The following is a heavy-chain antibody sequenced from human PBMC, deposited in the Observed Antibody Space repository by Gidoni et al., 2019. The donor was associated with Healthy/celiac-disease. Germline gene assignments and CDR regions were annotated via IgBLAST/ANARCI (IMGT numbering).Heavy chain of an antibody. CDR3: ARDSYGDTIDY. CDR2: IYSGGST. Sequence: EVQLVESGGGLVQPGGSLRLSGAASGFTVSSNYMSWVRQAPGKGLEWVSVIYSGGSTSYADSVKVRFTISRDNSKNTLYLQMNSLRAEDTAVYYCARDSYGDTIDYWGQGTLVTVSS. J-gene: IGHJ4*02. CDR1: GFTVSSNY. D-gene: IGHD4-17*01. V-gene: IGHV3-66*01.